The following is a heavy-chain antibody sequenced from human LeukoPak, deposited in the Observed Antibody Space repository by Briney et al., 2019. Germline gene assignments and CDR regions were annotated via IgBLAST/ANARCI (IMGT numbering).Heavy chain of an antibody. D-gene: IGHD3-22*01. Sequence: PSETLSLTGTVSDVYISNYYLGWLRQPPRNGLEWIAYIDNSGSTNYNPSLRSRVTISIDTSRNQFSLKLSSVTAADTAVYYCARFDSSGYWDDYWGQGTLVTVSS. CDR3: ARFDSSGYWDDY. V-gene: IGHV4-59*12. J-gene: IGHJ4*02. CDR2: IDNSGST. CDR1: DVYISNYY.